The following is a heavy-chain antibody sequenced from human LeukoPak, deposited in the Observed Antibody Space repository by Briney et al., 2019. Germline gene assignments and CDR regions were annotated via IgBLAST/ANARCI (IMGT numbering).Heavy chain of an antibody. V-gene: IGHV4-39*01. CDR3: GGNLVATLKNRGLYYFAY. J-gene: IGHJ4*02. Sequence: SETLSLTCTVSGGSISSSSYYWGWIRQPPGKGLEWIGSIYYSGSTYYNPSLNSLVTISVDTSKNQFSLKLRSVTVAAKDVYYCGGNLVATLKNRGLYYFAYWGEG. CDR1: GGSISSSSYY. D-gene: IGHD5-12*01. CDR2: IYYSGST.